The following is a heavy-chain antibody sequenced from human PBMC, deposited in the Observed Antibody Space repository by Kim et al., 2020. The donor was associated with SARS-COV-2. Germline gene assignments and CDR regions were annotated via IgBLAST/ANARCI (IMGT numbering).Heavy chain of an antibody. J-gene: IGHJ6*02. CDR1: GVTVSSND. CDR3: ARDLGDYGMDV. Sequence: GGSLRLSCAASGVTVSSNDMSWVRQAPGKGLEWVSVIYSGGSTYYADSVKGRFTISRDNSKNTLYLQMNSLRAEDTAVYYCARDLGDYGMDVWGQGTTVTASS. V-gene: IGHV3-53*01. CDR2: IYSGGST. D-gene: IGHD3-10*01.